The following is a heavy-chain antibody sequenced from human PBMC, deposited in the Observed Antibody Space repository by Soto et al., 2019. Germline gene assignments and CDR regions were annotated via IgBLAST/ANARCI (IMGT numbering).Heavy chain of an antibody. J-gene: IGHJ6*02. V-gene: IGHV4-31*03. CDR1: GGSISSGGYY. D-gene: IGHD3-10*01. CDR2: IYYSGST. CDR3: ARDGGIWFGELSTSANYYYGLDV. Sequence: QVQLQESGPGLVKPSQTLSLPCTVSGGSISSGGYYWTWIRQHPEKGLEWIGYIYYSGSTHYNPALKGRATISADTSTNQFSLDLNVVTGAATAVYYCARDGGIWFGELSTSANYYYGLDVWGQGTTVTVSS.